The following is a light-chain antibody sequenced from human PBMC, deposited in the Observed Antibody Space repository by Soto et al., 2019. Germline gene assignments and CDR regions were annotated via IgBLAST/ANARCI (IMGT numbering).Light chain of an antibody. CDR2: LGS. Sequence: ETVMTQFPLSLSVIPGERASISCRSSESLLHTNALNYLDWYLQKPGQSPQLLIYLGSIRASGVPDRFSGSGSGTDFTLRISRVEAEDIGVYYCMQSIQFPITFGQGTRLEI. V-gene: IGKV2-28*01. CDR1: ESLLHTNALNY. J-gene: IGKJ5*01. CDR3: MQSIQFPIT.